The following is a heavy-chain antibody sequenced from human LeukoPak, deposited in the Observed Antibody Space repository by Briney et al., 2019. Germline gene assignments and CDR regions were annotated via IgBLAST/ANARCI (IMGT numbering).Heavy chain of an antibody. CDR2: ISGGGGST. CDR3: ARGTVAATL. J-gene: IGHJ4*02. V-gene: IGHV3-23*01. D-gene: IGHD2-15*01. CDR1: GFTFSSYA. Sequence: GGSLRLSCAASGFTFSSYAMSWVRQAPGKGLEWVSAISGGGGSTYYADSVKGRFTISRDNAKNSLYLQMNSLRAEDTAVYYCARGTVAATLWGQGTLVTVSS.